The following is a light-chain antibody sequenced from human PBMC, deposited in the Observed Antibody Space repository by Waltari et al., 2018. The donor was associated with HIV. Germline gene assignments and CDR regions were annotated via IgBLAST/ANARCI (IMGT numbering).Light chain of an antibody. V-gene: IGLV1-44*01. J-gene: IGLJ3*02. Sequence: QSVLTQPPSASGTPGQRVTISCSGSSPNIGSHTVNWYQQLPGTAPKLLIYSNNQRPSGVPDRFSGSKSGTSASLAISGLQSEDEADYYCAAWDDSLNGPWVFGGGTKLTVL. CDR3: AAWDDSLNGPWV. CDR1: SPNIGSHT. CDR2: SNN.